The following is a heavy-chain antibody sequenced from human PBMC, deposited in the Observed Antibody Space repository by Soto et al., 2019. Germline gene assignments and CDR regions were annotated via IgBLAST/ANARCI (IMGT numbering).Heavy chain of an antibody. D-gene: IGHD3-22*01. J-gene: IGHJ4*02. CDR1: GYSISLGYY. CDR3: AREYYYDSSGYYYRVFDY. Sequence: NPSETLSLTCAVSGYSISLGYYWGWIRQPPGKGLEWIGSIYYSGSTNYNPSLKSRVTISVDTSKNQFSLKLSSVTAADTAVYYCAREYYYDSSGYYYRVFDYWGQGTLVTVSS. CDR2: IYYSGST. V-gene: IGHV4-38-2*02.